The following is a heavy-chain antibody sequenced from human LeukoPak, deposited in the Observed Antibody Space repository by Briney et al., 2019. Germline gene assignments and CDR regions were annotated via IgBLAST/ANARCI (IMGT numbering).Heavy chain of an antibody. CDR2: ISYDGSNK. CDR1: GFTFSSYG. CDR3: AKDYRNGAQYYYYGMDV. V-gene: IGHV3-30*18. D-gene: IGHD1-14*01. Sequence: GGSLRLSCAASGFTFSSYGMHWVRRAPGKGLEWVAVISYDGSNKYYADSVKGRFTISRDNSKNTLYLQMNSLRAEDTAVYYCAKDYRNGAQYYYYGMDVWGQGTTVTVSS. J-gene: IGHJ6*02.